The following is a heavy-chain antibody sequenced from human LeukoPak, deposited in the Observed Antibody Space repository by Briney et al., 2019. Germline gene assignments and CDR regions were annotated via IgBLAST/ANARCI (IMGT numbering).Heavy chain of an antibody. CDR3: ARVGYGGYYFDC. CDR1: GGSISSYY. Sequence: SETLSLTCTVSGGSISSYYWSWIRQPPGKGLEWIGYIYYSGSTNYNPSLKSRVTISVDTSKNQFSLKLSSVTAADTAVYYCARVGYGGYYFDCWGQGTLVTVSS. D-gene: IGHD5-12*01. J-gene: IGHJ4*02. V-gene: IGHV4-59*01. CDR2: IYYSGST.